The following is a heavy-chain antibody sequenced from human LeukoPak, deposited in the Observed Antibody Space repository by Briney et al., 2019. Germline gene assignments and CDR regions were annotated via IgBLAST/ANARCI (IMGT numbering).Heavy chain of an antibody. D-gene: IGHD3-10*01. CDR3: ARGTGSGSHYYFDY. V-gene: IGHV3-7*01. CDR2: IKQDGSEK. J-gene: IGHJ4*02. Sequence: GGSLRLSCAASDFTLSPYWMTWVRQAPGKGLEWVANIKQDGSEKYYVDSVKGRFTISRDNAKNSLYLQMNSLRAEDTAVYYCARGTGSGSHYYFDYWGQGTLVTVSS. CDR1: DFTLSPYW.